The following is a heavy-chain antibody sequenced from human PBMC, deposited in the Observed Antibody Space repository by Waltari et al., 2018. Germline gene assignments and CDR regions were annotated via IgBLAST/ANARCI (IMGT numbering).Heavy chain of an antibody. Sequence: QVQLVQSGAEVKKPGASVKVSCKASGYTFTSYDINWVRQATGQGLEWMGWSNPTRGNTGYGKKYQGRVTITRNTSISTAYMELGSLRSEDTAVYYCDGASGDSYYYYYYMDVWGKGTTVTVSS. J-gene: IGHJ6*03. V-gene: IGHV1-8*03. CDR3: DGASGDSYYYYYYMDV. D-gene: IGHD2-21*01. CDR1: GYTFTSYD. CDR2: SNPTRGNT.